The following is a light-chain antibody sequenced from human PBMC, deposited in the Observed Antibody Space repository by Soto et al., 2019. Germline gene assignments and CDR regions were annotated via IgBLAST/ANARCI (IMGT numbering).Light chain of an antibody. CDR3: SSYSTGTPWA. V-gene: IGLV2-14*01. CDR2: EVT. CDR1: ISDVGGYNF. J-gene: IGLJ3*02. Sequence: QSALTQPASVSGSPGQSITISCTGTISDVGGYNFVAWYQQHPGKAPKLLIYEVTNRPSGVSNRFSGSKSGNTASLTISGLQAEDEAEYYCSSYSTGTPWALGGGTKLTVL.